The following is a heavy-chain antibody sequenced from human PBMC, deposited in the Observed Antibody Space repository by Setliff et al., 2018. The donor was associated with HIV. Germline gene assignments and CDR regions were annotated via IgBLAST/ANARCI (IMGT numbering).Heavy chain of an antibody. D-gene: IGHD1-20*01. CDR3: VRDITTCWDV. CDR2: INQDGSAK. J-gene: IGHJ6*02. CDR1: GFPFSNYW. Sequence: PGGSLRLSCAASGFPFSNYWMGWVRQAPGKGLEWVANINQDGSAKDYVDSGKGRFTISRDNPKNMLYLQMNSLRGEDAAVYYCVRDITTCWDVWGQGTTVTVSS. V-gene: IGHV3-7*01.